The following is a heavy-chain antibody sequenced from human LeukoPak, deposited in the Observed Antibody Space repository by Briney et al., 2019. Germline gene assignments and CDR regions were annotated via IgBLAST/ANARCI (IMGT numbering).Heavy chain of an antibody. V-gene: IGHV3-9*01. Sequence: GRSLRLSCAASGFTFDDYAMHWVRQAPGKGLEWVLGISWNSGSIGYADSVKGRFTISRDNAKNSLYLQMNSLRAEDTALYYCAKRARCGGDCYYFDYWGQGTLVTVSS. J-gene: IGHJ4*02. D-gene: IGHD2-21*02. CDR3: AKRARCGGDCYYFDY. CDR1: GFTFDDYA. CDR2: ISWNSGSI.